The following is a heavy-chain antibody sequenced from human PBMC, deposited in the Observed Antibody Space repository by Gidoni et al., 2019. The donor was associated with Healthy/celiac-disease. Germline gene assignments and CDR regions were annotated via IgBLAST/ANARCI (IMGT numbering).Heavy chain of an antibody. CDR3: ARDLGDGYNLYWYFDL. J-gene: IGHJ2*01. V-gene: IGHV1-69*01. Sequence: QVQLVQSGAEVKKTGSSVKVSCKASGGTFSSSAISWVRPAPGQGLEWMGGIIPIFGTANYAQKFQGRVTITADESTSTAYMELSSLRSEDTAVYYCARDLGDGYNLYWYFDLWGRGTLVTVSS. CDR2: IIPIFGTA. D-gene: IGHD5-12*01. CDR1: GGTFSSSA.